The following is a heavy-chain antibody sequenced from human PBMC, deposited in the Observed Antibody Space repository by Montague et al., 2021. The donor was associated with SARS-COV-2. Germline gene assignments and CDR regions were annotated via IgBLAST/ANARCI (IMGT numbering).Heavy chain of an antibody. CDR1: GGSISSSNYY. D-gene: IGHD3-10*01. J-gene: IGHJ6*02. V-gene: IGHV4-39*07. Sequence: SETLSLTCTVSGGSISSSNYYWGWIRQPPGKGLEWIGNMYYSGSTYYNPSLKSRVTISIDTSKNQFSLKLSSVTAADTAVYYCARDDIVLQGVTKGMDVWGQGTTVPVPS. CDR3: ARDDIVLQGVTKGMDV. CDR2: MYYSGST.